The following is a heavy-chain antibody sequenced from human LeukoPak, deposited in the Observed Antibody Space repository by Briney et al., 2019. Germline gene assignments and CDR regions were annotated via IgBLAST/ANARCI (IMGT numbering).Heavy chain of an antibody. J-gene: IGHJ3*02. CDR1: GFTFSSYA. V-gene: IGHV3-23*01. D-gene: IGHD1-26*01. CDR3: AKARLRAHYAFDI. Sequence: GGSLRDSCAASGFTFSSYAMSWVRQAPGKGLEWVSAISGSGGSTYYADSVKGLFTISRDNSENTLYLQMNSLRAEDTAVYYCAKARLRAHYAFDIWGQGTMVSVSS. CDR2: ISGSGGST.